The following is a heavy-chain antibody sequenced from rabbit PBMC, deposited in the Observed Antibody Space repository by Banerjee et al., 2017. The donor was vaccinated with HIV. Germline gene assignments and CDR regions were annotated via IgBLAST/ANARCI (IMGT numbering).Heavy chain of an antibody. V-gene: IGHV1S45*01. CDR2: IDAGVSGTT. Sequence: QEQLVESGGDLVKPEGSLTLTCTASGFSFSSSYWPCWVRQAPGKRPEWIACIDAGVSGTTYYASWAKGRFTISKTSSTTVTLQMTSLTAADTATYFCARAGSSYYTGAFDPWGPGTLVTVS. CDR1: GFSFSSSYW. D-gene: IGHD8-1*01. J-gene: IGHJ2*01. CDR3: ARAGSSYYTGAFDP.